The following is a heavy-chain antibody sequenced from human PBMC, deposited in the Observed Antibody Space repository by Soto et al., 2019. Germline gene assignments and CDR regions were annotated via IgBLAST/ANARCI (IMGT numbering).Heavy chain of an antibody. J-gene: IGHJ4*02. D-gene: IGHD6-25*01. Sequence: EAQLVESGGGLVQPGGSLRLSCTASGLTFSNYWVHWVRQTPGKGLVWVSRIDSDGSSTSYADSVKGRFTISRDNAKNTLYLQMNSLRADDTAVYYCTREVSAVFDYWGQGTLVTVSS. CDR2: IDSDGSST. CDR3: TREVSAVFDY. CDR1: GLTFSNYW. V-gene: IGHV3-74*01.